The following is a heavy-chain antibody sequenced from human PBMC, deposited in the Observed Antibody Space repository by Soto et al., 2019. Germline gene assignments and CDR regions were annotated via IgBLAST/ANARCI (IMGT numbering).Heavy chain of an antibody. D-gene: IGHD6-13*01. V-gene: IGHV1-18*01. CDR1: GYTFTSHG. Sequence: QIHLVQSGAEVKEPGASVKVSCKASGYTFTSHGISWVRQAPGQGLEWMGWDSGYNTNTKYAQKFQGRVTMTADTSTSTAHMELRSLRSDDTAVYYCSRDPRIAEGLDVWGQGTTVIVSS. CDR3: SRDPRIAEGLDV. CDR2: DSGYNTNT. J-gene: IGHJ6*02.